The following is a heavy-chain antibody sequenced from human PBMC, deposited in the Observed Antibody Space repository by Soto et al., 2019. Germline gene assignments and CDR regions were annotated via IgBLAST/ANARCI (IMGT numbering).Heavy chain of an antibody. CDR1: GFIVSGIF. CDR2: LSSDDKT. CDR3: ERDIFGGSYDFWH. Sequence: GGSLRLSCAASGFIVSGIFMTWVRQVPGKGPEWVSTLSSDDKTYYADSVRGRFTISRVSSKNTLFLQMNTLRSEDTAVYHCERDIFGGSYDFWHGGQGTLVTVSS. D-gene: IGHD3-3*01. V-gene: IGHV3-66*01. J-gene: IGHJ4*02.